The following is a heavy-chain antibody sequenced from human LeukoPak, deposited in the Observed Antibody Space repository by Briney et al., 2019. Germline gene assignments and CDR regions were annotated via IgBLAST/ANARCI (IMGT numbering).Heavy chain of an antibody. CDR2: ISYDGSNK. J-gene: IGHJ4*02. Sequence: GGSLRLSCAASGFTFSSYAMHWVRQAPGKGLEWVAVISYDGSNKYYADSVKGRFTISRDNSKNALYLQMNSLRAEDTAVYYCARDHQPQWELLGYWGQGTLVTVSS. CDR1: GFTFSSYA. CDR3: ARDHQPQWELLGY. D-gene: IGHD1-26*01. V-gene: IGHV3-30-3*01.